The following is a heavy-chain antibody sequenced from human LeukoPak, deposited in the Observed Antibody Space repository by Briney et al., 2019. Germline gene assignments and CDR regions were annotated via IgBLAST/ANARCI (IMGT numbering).Heavy chain of an antibody. Sequence: GGSLRLSCTASGFTFGDYAMSWFRQAPGKGLEWVSGIIGGGGSTYYADSVKGRFTISGDNSRNTLFLQMNNLRAEDTAVYYCAHGAMYQLDYWGQGTLVTVSS. CDR2: IIGGGGST. D-gene: IGHD2-2*01. J-gene: IGHJ4*02. V-gene: IGHV3-23*01. CDR1: GFTFGDYA. CDR3: AHGAMYQLDY.